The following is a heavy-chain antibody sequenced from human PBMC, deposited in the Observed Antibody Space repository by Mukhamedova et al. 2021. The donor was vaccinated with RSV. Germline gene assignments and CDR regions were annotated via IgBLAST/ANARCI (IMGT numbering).Heavy chain of an antibody. CDR2: IYDSGST. J-gene: IGHJ6*03. Sequence: GKGLEWIGYIYDSGSTYYTPSLRTRVSISVDTSKSQFSLNLTSVTAADTAVYYCARVQRGDHASSASRNYFYSYMDVWGKGTTVPVS. V-gene: IGHV4-30-4*01. CDR3: ARVQRGDHASSASRNYFYSYMDV. D-gene: IGHD3-22*01.